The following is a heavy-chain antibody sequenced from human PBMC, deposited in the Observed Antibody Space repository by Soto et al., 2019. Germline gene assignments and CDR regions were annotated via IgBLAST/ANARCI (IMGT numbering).Heavy chain of an antibody. V-gene: IGHV4-30-4*01. CDR3: ARAEGITGSTWFDH. Sequence: SETLSLTCTVSGGSINSGDYYWSWIRQSPGKGLEWIAYISHTGLTDFNPSLKSRLSISEDTSKNQIYLKLNSVTAADTAVYYCARAEGITGSTWFDHWGHGVLVTVSS. J-gene: IGHJ5*02. CDR1: GGSINSGDYY. D-gene: IGHD1-7*01. CDR2: ISHTGLT.